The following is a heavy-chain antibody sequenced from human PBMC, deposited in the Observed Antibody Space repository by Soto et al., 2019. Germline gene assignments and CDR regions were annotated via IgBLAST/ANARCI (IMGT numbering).Heavy chain of an antibody. V-gene: IGHV4-31*03. CDR2: IYYSGST. D-gene: IGHD3-22*01. CDR1: GGSISSGGYY. J-gene: IGHJ4*02. Sequence: PSETLSLTCTVSGGSISSGGYYWSWIRQHPGKGLEWIGYIYYSGSTYYNPSLKSRVTISVDTSKNQFSLKLSSVTAADTAVYYCAKDTGITMIVVVITSFDYWGQGTLVTVSS. CDR3: AKDTGITMIVVVITSFDY.